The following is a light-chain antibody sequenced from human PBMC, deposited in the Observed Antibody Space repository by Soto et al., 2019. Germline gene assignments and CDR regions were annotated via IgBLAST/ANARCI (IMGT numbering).Light chain of an antibody. J-gene: IGKJ5*01. CDR3: HQYGSSPT. Sequence: EIVVTQSPRTMSLSPLERXALXCRASQSVSSYLAWYQQKPGQAPRLLIYGASSRATGIPDRFSGSGSGTDFTLTISRLEPEDFAVYYCHQYGSSPTFGQGTRLEIK. V-gene: IGKV3-20*01. CDR2: GAS. CDR1: QSVSSY.